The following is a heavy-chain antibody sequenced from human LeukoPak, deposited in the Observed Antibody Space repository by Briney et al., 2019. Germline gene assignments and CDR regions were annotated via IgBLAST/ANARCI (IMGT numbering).Heavy chain of an antibody. CDR3: AKDLGEHGGSSAPYGMDV. D-gene: IGHD2-15*01. V-gene: IGHV3-9*01. CDR2: ISWNSGSI. CDR1: GFTFDDYA. J-gene: IGHJ6*02. Sequence: PGRSLRLSCAASGFTFDDYAMHWVRQAPGKGLEWVSGISWNSGSIGYADSVKGRFTISRDNAKNSLYLQMNSLRAEDTALYYCAKDLGEHGGSSAPYGMDVWGQGTTVTVSS.